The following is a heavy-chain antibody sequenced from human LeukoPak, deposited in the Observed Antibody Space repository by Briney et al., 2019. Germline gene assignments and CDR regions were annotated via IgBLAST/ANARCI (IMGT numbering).Heavy chain of an antibody. J-gene: IGHJ4*02. CDR2: INSSSSPI. V-gene: IGHV3-48*04. Sequence: GGSLRLSCAASGFTFSTYSMTWVRQAPGKGLEWVSYINSSSSPIYYADSVKGRFTISRDNAKNSLYLQMDRLRVEDTAVYHCATNVGDGGYWGQGTLVAVSS. D-gene: IGHD3-16*01. CDR1: GFTFSTYS. CDR3: ATNVGDGGY.